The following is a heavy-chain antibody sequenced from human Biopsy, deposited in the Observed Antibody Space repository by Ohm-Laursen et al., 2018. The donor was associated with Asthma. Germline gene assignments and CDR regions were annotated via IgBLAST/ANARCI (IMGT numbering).Heavy chain of an antibody. CDR3: ASYEVVTAILPMDV. Sequence: SLRLSCAASGFSFSRYGMHWVRQAPGKGLEWVAVISFDGSNKYYGDSVKGRFTISRDNSKNTVYLQMNSLRAEDTAVYYCASYEVVTAILPMDVWGQGATVTVSS. D-gene: IGHD2-21*02. J-gene: IGHJ6*02. V-gene: IGHV3-30*03. CDR1: GFSFSRYG. CDR2: ISFDGSNK.